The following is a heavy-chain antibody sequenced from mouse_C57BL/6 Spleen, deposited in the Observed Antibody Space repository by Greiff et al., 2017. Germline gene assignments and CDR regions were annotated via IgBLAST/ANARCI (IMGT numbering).Heavy chain of an antibody. V-gene: IGHV10-3*01. Sequence: EVQLQESGGGLVQPKGSLKLSCAASGFTFNTYAMHWVRQAPGKGLEWVASIRSKSSNYATYYADSVKDRFTISRDDSQSMLYLQMTNLKTEDTAMYYCVRDLTGNAMDYWGQGTSVTVSS. CDR3: VRDLTGNAMDY. CDR1: GFTFNTYA. J-gene: IGHJ4*01. CDR2: IRSKSSNYAT. D-gene: IGHD4-1*01.